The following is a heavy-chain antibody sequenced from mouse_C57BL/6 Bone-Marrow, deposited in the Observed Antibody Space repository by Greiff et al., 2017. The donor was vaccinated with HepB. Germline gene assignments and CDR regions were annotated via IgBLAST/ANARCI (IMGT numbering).Heavy chain of an antibody. CDR1: GYSITSGYD. CDR3: AREEYYGYFDY. D-gene: IGHD1-1*01. V-gene: IGHV3-1*01. Sequence: VQLKESGPGMVKPSQSLSLTCTVTGYSITSGYDWYWIRHFPGNKLEWMGYISYSGSTNYNPSLKSRISITHDTSKNHYFLKLNSVTTEDTATYYCAREEYYGYFDYWGQGTTLTVSS. CDR2: ISYSGST. J-gene: IGHJ2*01.